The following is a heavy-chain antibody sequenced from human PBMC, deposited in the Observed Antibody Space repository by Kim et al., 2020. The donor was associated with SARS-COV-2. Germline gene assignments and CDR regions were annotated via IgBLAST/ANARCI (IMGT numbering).Heavy chain of an antibody. CDR3: ARHIWRAFDT. CDR2: ILNTEIT. CDR1: GGPFSGYY. Sequence: SETLSLTCAVYGGPFSGYYWTWIRQPPGEGLEWVAEILNTEITKYNPSLKSRLTISMDTSKNLFSLKLTSVTAADTAIYYCARHIWRAFDTWGQGTTVTVPS. J-gene: IGHJ3*02. D-gene: IGHD3-3*02. V-gene: IGHV4-34*12.